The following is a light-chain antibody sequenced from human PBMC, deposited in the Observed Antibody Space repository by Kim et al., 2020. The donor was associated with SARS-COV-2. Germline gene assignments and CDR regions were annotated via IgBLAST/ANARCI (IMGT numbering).Light chain of an antibody. Sequence: QAVVTQEPSLTVSPGGTVTLTCGSSTGDVTSDHYPYWFQQKPGQAPRTVIYDTSRKHSGTAARFSGSLLGGKAALTLSGAQPEDEAEYYCLLLYSSVGVFGGGTQLTVL. CDR2: DTS. J-gene: IGLJ3*02. V-gene: IGLV7-46*01. CDR1: TGDVTSDHY. CDR3: LLLYSSVGV.